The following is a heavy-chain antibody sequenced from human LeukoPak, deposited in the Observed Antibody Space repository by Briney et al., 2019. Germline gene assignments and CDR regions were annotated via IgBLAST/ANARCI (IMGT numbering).Heavy chain of an antibody. CDR1: GFAFSIYR. V-gene: IGHV3-48*04. J-gene: IGHJ4*01. Sequence: PGGSLRLSCEASGFAFSIYRMNWVRQAPGKGLEWVSYIHLSGTPTHYTDPVKGRFSISRDNVKNSLYLQMDKLRAEDTAVYYCARDRGCTRTNTGGYPVFDLRGHGNLVTVSS. CDR3: ARDRGCTRTNTGGYPVFDL. D-gene: IGHD2-8*01. CDR2: IHLSGTPT.